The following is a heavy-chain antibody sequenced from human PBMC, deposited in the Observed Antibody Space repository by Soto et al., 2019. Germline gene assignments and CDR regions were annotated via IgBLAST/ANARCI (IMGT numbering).Heavy chain of an antibody. D-gene: IGHD2-2*01. CDR3: ARDWGKYCSSTSCYSGRVDY. Sequence: QVQLVQSGAEVKKPGASVKVSCKASGYTFTSYGISWVRHAPGQGLEWMGWISAYNGNTNYAQKLQGRVTMTTDTSTSTAYMELRSLRSDDTAVYYCARDWGKYCSSTSCYSGRVDYWGQGTLVTVSS. CDR1: GYTFTSYG. V-gene: IGHV1-18*01. J-gene: IGHJ4*02. CDR2: ISAYNGNT.